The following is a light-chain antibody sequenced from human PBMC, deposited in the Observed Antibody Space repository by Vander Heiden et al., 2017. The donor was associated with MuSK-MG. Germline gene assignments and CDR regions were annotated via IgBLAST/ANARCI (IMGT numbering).Light chain of an antibody. CDR1: QSVSSY. Sequence: EIVLTQSPATLSLSPGERATLSCRASQSVSSYLAWYQQKPGQAPRLLIYDASNRATGIPARVSGSGSGTDFTLTISSLEPEDFAVYYCQQRINWPPTWTFGQGTKVEIK. J-gene: IGKJ1*01. CDR3: QQRINWPPTWT. CDR2: DAS. V-gene: IGKV3-11*01.